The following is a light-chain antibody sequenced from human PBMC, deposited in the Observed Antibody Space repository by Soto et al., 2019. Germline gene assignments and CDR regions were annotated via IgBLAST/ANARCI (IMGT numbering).Light chain of an antibody. CDR3: QQYGSSLYT. V-gene: IGKV3-20*01. J-gene: IGKJ2*01. CDR2: GAS. CDR1: QSVSSSY. Sequence: EILLTQSPGTLSLSPGERATLSCRASQSVSSSYLACYQKKPGQAPRLLIYGASIRATGIPDRFSGSVSGTDFTLTISRLQPEDFAVYYCQQYGSSLYTFGQGTKLEIK.